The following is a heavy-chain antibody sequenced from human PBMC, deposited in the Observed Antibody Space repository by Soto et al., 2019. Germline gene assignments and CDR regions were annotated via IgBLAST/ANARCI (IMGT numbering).Heavy chain of an antibody. CDR3: ARDPAAAVASTVNWSDP. CDR1: GGTFSSYA. Sequence: GASVKVSCKASGGTFSSYAISWVRQAPGQGLEWMGGIIPIFGTANYAQKFQGRVTITADESTSTAYMELSSLRSEDTAVYYCARDPAAAVASTVNWSDPWGQGTLVTVS. V-gene: IGHV1-69*13. J-gene: IGHJ5*02. D-gene: IGHD6-13*01. CDR2: IIPIFGTA.